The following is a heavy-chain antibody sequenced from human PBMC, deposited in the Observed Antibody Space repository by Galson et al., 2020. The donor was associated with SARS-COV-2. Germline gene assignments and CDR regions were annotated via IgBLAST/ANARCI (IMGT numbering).Heavy chain of an antibody. CDR2: IFYNGNT. Sequence: ETSETLSLTCTVSGGSVSSYGYHWGWVRPRPGPGLEWTGYIFYNGNTDYNPSIKSRVSIALDTSKNHFSLKLSSVTAADTAVYYCTKDWNGPVYNWGQGTLVTVSS. J-gene: IGHJ4*01. D-gene: IGHD1-1*01. CDR1: GGSVSSYGYH. CDR3: TKDWNGPVYN. V-gene: IGHV4-31*03.